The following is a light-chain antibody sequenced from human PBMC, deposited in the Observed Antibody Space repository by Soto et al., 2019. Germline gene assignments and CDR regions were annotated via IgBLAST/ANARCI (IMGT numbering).Light chain of an antibody. Sequence: ELVMTQSPATLSVSPGERSTLSCRAIQSVSSSLAWYQQKAGKAPRLLIYGASTRTTGIPARFSGSGSGTEFTLTINSLQSEDFAVYYCQQYGRSPRTFGQGTKVDIK. J-gene: IGKJ1*01. CDR1: QSVSSS. CDR2: GAS. CDR3: QQYGRSPRT. V-gene: IGKV3-15*01.